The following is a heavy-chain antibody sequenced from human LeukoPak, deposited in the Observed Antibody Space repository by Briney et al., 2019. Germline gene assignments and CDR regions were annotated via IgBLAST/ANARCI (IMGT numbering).Heavy chain of an antibody. Sequence: GGSLRLSCAASGFTYSSYWMSWVRQAPGKGLEWVANIKQDGSEKYYVDSVKGRFTISRDNAKNSLYLQMNSLRAEDTAVYYCAREISGVVVPAAIIWFDPWGQGTLVTVSS. CDR3: AREISGVVVPAAIIWFDP. J-gene: IGHJ5*02. CDR2: IKQDGSEK. D-gene: IGHD2-2*01. V-gene: IGHV3-7*01. CDR1: GFTYSSYW.